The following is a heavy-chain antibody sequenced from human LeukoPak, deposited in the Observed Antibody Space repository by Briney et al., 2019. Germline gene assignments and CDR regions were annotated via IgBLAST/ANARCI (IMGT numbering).Heavy chain of an antibody. J-gene: IGHJ4*02. CDR3: TPTGDYYDILTGYFPLDY. CDR2: IKSKTDGGTT. D-gene: IGHD3-9*01. V-gene: IGHV3-15*01. CDR1: GFTFSNAW. Sequence: GGSLRLPCAASGFTFSNAWMSWVRQAPGKGLEWVGRIKSKTDGGTTDYAAPVKGRFTISRDDSKNTLYLQMNSLKTEDTAVYYCTPTGDYYDILTGYFPLDYWGQGTLVTVSS.